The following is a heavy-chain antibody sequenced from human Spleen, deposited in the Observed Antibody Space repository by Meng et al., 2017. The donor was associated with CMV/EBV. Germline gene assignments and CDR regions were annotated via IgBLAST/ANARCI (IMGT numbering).Heavy chain of an antibody. Sequence: SETLSLTCAVYGGSFSGYYWSWIRQPPGKGLEWIGEIDHSGSTNYNPSLKSRVTISVDTSKNQFSLKLSSVTAADTAVYYCATEKPMWIDSDYYGMDFGGQGTTVTVSS. CDR2: IDHSGST. V-gene: IGHV4-34*01. D-gene: IGHD5-12*01. CDR3: ATEKPMWIDSDYYGMDF. CDR1: GGSFSGYY. J-gene: IGHJ6*01.